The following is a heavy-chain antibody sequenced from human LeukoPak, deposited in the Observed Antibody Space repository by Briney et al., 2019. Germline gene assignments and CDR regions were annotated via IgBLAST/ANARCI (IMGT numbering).Heavy chain of an antibody. CDR1: GFTFNTYT. V-gene: IGHV3-23*01. CDR2: IGFGDDSA. Sequence: GGSLRLSCAASGFTFNTYTMNWVRQAPGKGLEWVSTIGFGDDSAYYADSVKGRFTISRDNSKNTLYLQMNYLRAEDTAVYYCAKDPTSVGGRHDWLLDSWGQGTLVTVSS. J-gene: IGHJ5*02. D-gene: IGHD3-9*01. CDR3: AKDPTSVGGRHDWLLDS.